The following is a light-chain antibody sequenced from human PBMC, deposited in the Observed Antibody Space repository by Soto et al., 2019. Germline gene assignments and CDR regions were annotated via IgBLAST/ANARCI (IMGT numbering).Light chain of an antibody. J-gene: IGLJ1*01. CDR2: SNN. CDR3: AAWDDSLNGV. CDR1: NSNIGSNT. V-gene: IGLV1-44*01. Sequence: VLTQPPSASGTPGQRVTISCSGSNSNIGSNTVNWYQQLPGTAPKLLIYSNNQRPSGVPDRFSGSKSGTSASLAISGLQSEDEADYYCAAWDDSLNGVFGTGTKVTVL.